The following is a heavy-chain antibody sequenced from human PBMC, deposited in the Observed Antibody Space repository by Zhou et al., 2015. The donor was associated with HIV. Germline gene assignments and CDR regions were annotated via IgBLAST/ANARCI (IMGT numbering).Heavy chain of an antibody. CDR2: INSDGTTR. J-gene: IGHJ4*02. CDR1: GFTFSRFW. CDR3: AKSDIIGTRGHLDY. Sequence: VQLVESGGGVVQPGRSLRLSCVASGFTFSRFWMHWVRQVPGKGLMWVSRINSDGTTRDYAESVKGRFTISRDNAKNSLFLQMNSLRGEDTAFYYCAKSDIIGTRGHLDYWGQGSLVTVSS. D-gene: IGHD1-7*01. V-gene: IGHV3-74*02.